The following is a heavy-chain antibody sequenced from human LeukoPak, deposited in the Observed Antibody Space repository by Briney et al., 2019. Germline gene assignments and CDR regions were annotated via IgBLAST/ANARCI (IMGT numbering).Heavy chain of an antibody. D-gene: IGHD4-17*01. CDR2: IRYDGSNK. Sequence: GGSLRLSCAASGFTFSSYGMHWVRQAPGKGLEWVAFIRYDGSNKYYADSVRGRFTISRDNSKNTLYLQMNSLRAEDTAVYYCAKVNDYGDYVSFDYWGQGTLVTVSS. J-gene: IGHJ4*02. CDR1: GFTFSSYG. CDR3: AKVNDYGDYVSFDY. V-gene: IGHV3-30*02.